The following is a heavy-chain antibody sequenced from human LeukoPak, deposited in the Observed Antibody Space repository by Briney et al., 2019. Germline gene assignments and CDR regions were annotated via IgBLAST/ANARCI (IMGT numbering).Heavy chain of an antibody. V-gene: IGHV3-73*01. J-gene: IGHJ6*02. CDR3: TRLAAVAATNYYYYGMDV. CDR2: IRTKPNNYAT. D-gene: IGHD6-19*01. Sequence: PGGSLRLSCAASGXTFSGSAMHWVRQASGKGLQWVGRIRTKPNNYATTYAASVRGRFTISRDDSKNTAYLQMNSLKAEDTAVYYCTRLAAVAATNYYYYGMDVWGQGTTVTVSS. CDR1: GXTFSGSA.